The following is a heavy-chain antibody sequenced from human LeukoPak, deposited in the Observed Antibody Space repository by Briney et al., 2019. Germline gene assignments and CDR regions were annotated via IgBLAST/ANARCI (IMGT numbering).Heavy chain of an antibody. Sequence: PSETLSLTCTVSGGSMSSDYWHWIRQPAGKGLEWIGRIYSTGSTNYNPSLKSRVTMSVDRSKKQFSLRLSSVTAADTALYYCAQTTVTSGWFDPWGQGTQVTVSS. CDR3: AQTTVTSGWFDP. J-gene: IGHJ5*02. D-gene: IGHD4-17*01. CDR1: GGSMSSDY. V-gene: IGHV4-4*07. CDR2: IYSTGST.